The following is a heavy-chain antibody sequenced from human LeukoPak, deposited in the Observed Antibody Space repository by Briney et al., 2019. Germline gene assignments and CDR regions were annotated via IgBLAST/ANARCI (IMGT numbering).Heavy chain of an antibody. J-gene: IGHJ4*02. CDR2: IYYSGST. Sequence: SETLSLTCTVSGYSISSGYYWGWIRQPPGKGLEWIGSIYYSGSTYYNPSLKSRVTISVDTSKNQFSLKLSSVTAADTAVYYCATRYGSGSYSPDYWGQGTLVTVSS. CDR3: ATRYGSGSYSPDY. D-gene: IGHD3-10*01. V-gene: IGHV4-38-2*02. CDR1: GYSISSGYY.